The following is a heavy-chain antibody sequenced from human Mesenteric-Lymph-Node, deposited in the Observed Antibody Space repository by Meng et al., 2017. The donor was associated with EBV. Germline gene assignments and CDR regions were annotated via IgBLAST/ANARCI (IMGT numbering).Heavy chain of an antibody. CDR3: GRGRTYWYFDL. V-gene: IGHV4-61*01. J-gene: IGHJ2*01. Sequence: QMQVPESGPGLVKPSETLSLTCTVSGGSVSSGSYYWSWIRQPPGKGLEWIGYIYYSGSANYNPSLKSRVTISVDTSKNQFSLKLSSVTAADTAVYYCGRGRTYWYFDLWGRGTLVTVSS. CDR1: GGSVSSGSYY. CDR2: IYYSGSA.